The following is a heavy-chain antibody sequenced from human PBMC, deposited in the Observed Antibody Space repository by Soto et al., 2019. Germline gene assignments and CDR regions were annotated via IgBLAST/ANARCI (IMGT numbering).Heavy chain of an antibody. CDR1: GYTFTGYY. Sequence: ASVKVSCKASGYTFTGYYMHWVRQAPGQGLEWMGWINPNSGGTNYAQKFQGWVTMTRDTSISTAYMELSRLRSDDTAVYYCARGYSSSWFNLKFDYWGQGTLVTVSS. D-gene: IGHD6-13*01. J-gene: IGHJ4*02. V-gene: IGHV1-2*04. CDR3: ARGYSSSWFNLKFDY. CDR2: INPNSGGT.